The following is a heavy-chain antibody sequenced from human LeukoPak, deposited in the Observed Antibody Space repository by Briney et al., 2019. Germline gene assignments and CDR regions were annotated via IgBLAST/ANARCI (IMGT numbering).Heavy chain of an antibody. CDR1: GYTFTSYD. J-gene: IGHJ6*02. D-gene: IGHD3-22*01. CDR3: AREGVGYYYDSSGSSSYYYGMDV. V-gene: IGHV1-8*01. Sequence: ASVKVSCKASGYTFTSYDINWVRQATGQGLEWMGWMNPNSGNTGYAQKFQGRVTMTRNTSISTAYMELSSLRSEDTAVYYCAREGVGYYYDSSGSSSYYYGMDVWGQGTTVTVSS. CDR2: MNPNSGNT.